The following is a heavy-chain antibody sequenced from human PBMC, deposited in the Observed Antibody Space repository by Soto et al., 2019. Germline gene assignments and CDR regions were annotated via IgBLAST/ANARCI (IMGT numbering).Heavy chain of an antibody. CDR1: GFTFSSYA. CDR2: ISYDGSNK. V-gene: IGHV3-30-3*01. J-gene: IGHJ6*02. CDR3: AREDGTDV. Sequence: QVQLVESGGGVVQPGRSLRLSCAASGFTFSSYAMHWVRQAPGKGLEWVAVISYDGSNKYYADSVKGRFTISRDNSKNTLDLKMNSLRAEDTAVYYCAREDGTDVCGQGTTVTVSS.